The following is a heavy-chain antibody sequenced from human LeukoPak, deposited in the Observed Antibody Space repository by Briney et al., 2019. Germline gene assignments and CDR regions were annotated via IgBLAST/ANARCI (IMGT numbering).Heavy chain of an antibody. V-gene: IGHV3-30*04. Sequence: PGGSLRLSCAASGFTFSNSTIQWVRQTPGKGLEWGTVTSCAGKKRSYTDSVKGRFTISRDNSKNTLYLQVNSLRAGDTALFYCERLVDRKAIRVHGLRRDFDYWGQGTLVTVSS. D-gene: IGHD1-1*01. CDR3: ERLVDRKAIRVHGLRRDFDY. CDR1: GFTFSNST. J-gene: IGHJ4*02. CDR2: TSCAGKKR.